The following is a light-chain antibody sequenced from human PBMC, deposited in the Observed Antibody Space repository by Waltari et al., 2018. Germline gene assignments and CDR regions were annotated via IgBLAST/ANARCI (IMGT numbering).Light chain of an antibody. CDR1: QSISIN. Sequence: TQSPATLSVSQGERATLSCRASQSISINMVWYQQRPGQAPRLLIYEASMRATDIPARFSGSGSGTEFTLTISSVQSEDAAVYYCQQFNDWPRTCGQGTKVEIK. CDR3: QQFNDWPRT. J-gene: IGKJ1*01. CDR2: EAS. V-gene: IGKV3-15*01.